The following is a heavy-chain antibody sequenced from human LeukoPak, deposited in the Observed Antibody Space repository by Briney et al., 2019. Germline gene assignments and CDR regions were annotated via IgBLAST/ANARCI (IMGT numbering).Heavy chain of an antibody. Sequence: SSGTLSLTCTVSGGSISSYYWSWIRQPPGKGLEWIGEINHSGSTNYNPSLKSRVTISVDTSKNQFSLKLSSVTAADTAVYYCARGRGSVPFDYWGQGTLVTVSS. D-gene: IGHD1-26*01. CDR3: ARGRGSVPFDY. CDR2: INHSGST. J-gene: IGHJ4*02. V-gene: IGHV4-34*01. CDR1: GGSISSYY.